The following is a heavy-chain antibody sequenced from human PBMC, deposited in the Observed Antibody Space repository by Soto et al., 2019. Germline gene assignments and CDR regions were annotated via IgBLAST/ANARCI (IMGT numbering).Heavy chain of an antibody. D-gene: IGHD5-18*01. V-gene: IGHV1-8*01. Sequence: QVQLVQSGAEVKKPGASVKVSCKASGYTFTSYDINWVRQATGQGLEWMGWMNPNSGNTGYAQKFQGRVTMTRNTSKSTAYMELSSLRSEDTAVYYCARGRYSYGYFGDYYYGMDVWGQGTTVTVSS. CDR3: ARGRYSYGYFGDYYYGMDV. CDR2: MNPNSGNT. J-gene: IGHJ6*02. CDR1: GYTFTSYD.